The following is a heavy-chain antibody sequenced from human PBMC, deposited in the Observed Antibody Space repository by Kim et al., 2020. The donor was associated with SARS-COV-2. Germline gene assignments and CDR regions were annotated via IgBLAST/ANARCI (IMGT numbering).Heavy chain of an antibody. V-gene: IGHV3-21*01. CDR3: ARDGLGYCSSTSCYFANWFDP. J-gene: IGHJ5*02. D-gene: IGHD2-2*01. CDR1: GFTFSSYS. Sequence: GGSLRLSCAASGFTFSSYSMNWVRQAPGKGLEWVSSISSSSSYIYYADSVKGRFTISRDNAKNSLYLQMNSLRAEDTAVYYCARDGLGYCSSTSCYFANWFDPWGQGPLVTVSS. CDR2: ISSSSSYI.